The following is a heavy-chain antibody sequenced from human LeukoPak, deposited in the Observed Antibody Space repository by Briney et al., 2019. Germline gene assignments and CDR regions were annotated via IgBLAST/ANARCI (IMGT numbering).Heavy chain of an antibody. Sequence: GGSLRLSCAASGFSFSTYWMSWVRQAPGEGLEWVANIKQDGSEKYYVDSVKGRFTISRDNAKNPLYLQMNSLRAKDTAVYYCARAGNWNDGGYFDYWGQGTLVTVSS. V-gene: IGHV3-7*01. CDR3: ARAGNWNDGGYFDY. CDR1: GFSFSTYW. J-gene: IGHJ4*02. CDR2: IKQDGSEK. D-gene: IGHD1-20*01.